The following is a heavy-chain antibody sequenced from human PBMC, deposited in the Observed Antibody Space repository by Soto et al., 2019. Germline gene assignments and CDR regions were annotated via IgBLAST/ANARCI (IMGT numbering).Heavy chain of an antibody. CDR1: GYTFTGYY. CDR2: INPNSGGT. J-gene: IGHJ6*02. V-gene: IGHV1-2*02. CDR3: ARGAQSSSWYLGGDYYGMDV. Sequence: GASVKVSCKASGYTFTGYYMHWVRQAPGQGLEWMGWINPNSGGTNYAQKFQGRVTMTRDTSISTAYMELSRLRSDDTAVYYCARGAQSSSWYLGGDYYGMDVWGQGATVTVSS. D-gene: IGHD6-13*01.